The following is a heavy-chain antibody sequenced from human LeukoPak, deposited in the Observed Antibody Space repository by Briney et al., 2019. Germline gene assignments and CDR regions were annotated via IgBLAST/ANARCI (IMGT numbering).Heavy chain of an antibody. CDR2: IKSKTDGGTT. CDR3: TTTPYYDYNWGSYSDY. J-gene: IGHJ4*02. V-gene: IGHV3-15*01. CDR1: GFTFSNAW. Sequence: PGGSLRLSCAASGFTFSNAWMSWVRQAPGKGLEWVGRIKSKTDGGTTDYAAPVTGRFTNSRDASKNTLYLQMNSLKTEDTAVYYCTTTPYYDYNWGSYSDYWGQGTLVTVSS. D-gene: IGHD3-16*01.